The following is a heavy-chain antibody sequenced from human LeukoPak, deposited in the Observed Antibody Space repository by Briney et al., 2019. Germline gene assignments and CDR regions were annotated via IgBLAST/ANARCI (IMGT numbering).Heavy chain of an antibody. J-gene: IGHJ4*02. Sequence: ASVKVSCKASGGTFSSYTISWVRQAPGQGLEWMGRTIPILGIANYAQKFQGRVTITADESTSTAYMELSSLRSEDTAVYYCARADSSGYYYSYWGQGTLVTVSS. V-gene: IGHV1-69*02. CDR2: TIPILGIA. CDR1: GGTFSSYT. CDR3: ARADSSGYYYSY. D-gene: IGHD3-22*01.